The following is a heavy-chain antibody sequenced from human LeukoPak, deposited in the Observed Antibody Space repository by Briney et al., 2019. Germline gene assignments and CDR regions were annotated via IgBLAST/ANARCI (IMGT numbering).Heavy chain of an antibody. V-gene: IGHV3-11*04. J-gene: IGHJ4*02. D-gene: IGHD2-21*02. CDR1: GFTFSDYY. CDR3: AKDGDWAFDH. CDR2: ISSSGSTI. Sequence: GGSLRLSCVASGFTFSDYYMGWIRQAPGKGLEWVSHISSSGSTIYYADSVKGRFTISRDSAKNSLYLQMNSLRVEDTAVYYCAKDGDWAFDHWAQGTLVSVSS.